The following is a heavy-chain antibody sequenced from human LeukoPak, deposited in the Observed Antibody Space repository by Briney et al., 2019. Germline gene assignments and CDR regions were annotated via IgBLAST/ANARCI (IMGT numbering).Heavy chain of an antibody. CDR1: GFTFGDYA. J-gene: IGHJ4*02. Sequence: GGSLRLSCTASGFTFGDYAMSWVRQAPGKGLEWVGFIRSKAYGGTTEYAASVKGRFTISRDDSKSIAYLQMNSLKTEDTAVYYCTRLALAPHWGYFDYWGQGTLVTVSS. CDR2: IRSKAYGGTT. D-gene: IGHD7-27*01. CDR3: TRLALAPHWGYFDY. V-gene: IGHV3-49*04.